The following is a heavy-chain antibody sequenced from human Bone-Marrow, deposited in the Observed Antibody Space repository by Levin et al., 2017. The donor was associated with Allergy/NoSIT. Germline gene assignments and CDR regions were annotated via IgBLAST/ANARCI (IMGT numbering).Heavy chain of an antibody. V-gene: IGHV3-21*01. CDR2: ISRDGYK. CDR1: GFTVSTSS. Sequence: GGSLRLSCTASGFTVSTSSMNWVRQAPGKGLEWVSSISRDGYKYYADSVKGRLTISRDDATSSLYLQINSLTAEDTAVYYCARDAGGSYYYNYCMDVWGTGTTVTVSS. CDR3: ARDAGGSYYYNYCMDV. J-gene: IGHJ6*03. D-gene: IGHD1-1*01.